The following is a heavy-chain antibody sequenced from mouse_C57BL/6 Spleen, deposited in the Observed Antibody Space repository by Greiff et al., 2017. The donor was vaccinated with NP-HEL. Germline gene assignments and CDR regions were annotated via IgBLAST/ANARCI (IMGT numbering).Heavy chain of an antibody. V-gene: IGHV2-2*01. CDR2: IWSGGST. Sequence: QVQLQQSGPGLVQPSQSLSITCTVSGFSLTSYGVHWVRQSPGKGLEWLGVIWSGGSTDYNAAFISRLSISKDNSKSQVFFKMNSLQADDTAIYYCARKSGIYYDYDGWYFDVWGTGTTVTVSS. J-gene: IGHJ1*03. D-gene: IGHD2-4*01. CDR1: GFSLTSYG. CDR3: ARKSGIYYDYDGWYFDV.